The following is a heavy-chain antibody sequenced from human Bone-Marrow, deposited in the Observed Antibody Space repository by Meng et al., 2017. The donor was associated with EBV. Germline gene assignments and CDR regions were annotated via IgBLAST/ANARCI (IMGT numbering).Heavy chain of an antibody. CDR2: IDVGNANT. V-gene: IGHV1-3*01. CDR1: GYTFRSYA. CDR3: ARRYYDVTGYYYFDF. J-gene: IGHJ4*02. Sequence: VRVGAEVKKHVASVMVFSRASGYTFRSYAIHWVRQAPGQSLEWMGWIDVGNANTKYSQKFQDRVTITRETFASTVYMELSRLTSEDTAVYYCARRYYDVTGYYYFDFWGQGTLVTVSS. D-gene: IGHD3-22*01.